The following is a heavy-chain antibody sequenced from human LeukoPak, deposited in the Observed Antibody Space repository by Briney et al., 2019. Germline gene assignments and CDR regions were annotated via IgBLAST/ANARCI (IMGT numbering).Heavy chain of an antibody. CDR2: ISGSGGST. D-gene: IGHD5-12*01. J-gene: IGHJ4*02. V-gene: IGHV3-23*01. Sequence: GESLRLSCAASGFTFSSYAMSWVRQAPGKGLEWVSVISGSGGSTYYADSVKGRFTISRDNSKNTLYLQMNSLRAEDTAVYYCAKLRGYSGYDSPLDYWGQGTLVTVSS. CDR3: AKLRGYSGYDSPLDY. CDR1: GFTFSSYA.